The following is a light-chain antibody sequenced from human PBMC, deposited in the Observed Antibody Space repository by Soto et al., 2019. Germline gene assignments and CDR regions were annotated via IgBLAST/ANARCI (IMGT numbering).Light chain of an antibody. CDR2: GNT. J-gene: IGLJ1*01. CDR1: SSNIGAGYD. V-gene: IGLV1-40*01. CDR3: QSYDSSLSGPSFV. Sequence: QHVLTQPPSVSGAPGQRVTISCTGSSSNIGAGYDVHWYQQLPGTAPKLLIYGNTNRPSGVPDRFSGSKSGTSASLAITGLQAEDEADYYCQSYDSSLSGPSFVFGTGTKVTVL.